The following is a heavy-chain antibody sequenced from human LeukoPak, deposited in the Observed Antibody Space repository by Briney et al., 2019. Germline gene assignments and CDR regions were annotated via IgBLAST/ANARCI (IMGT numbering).Heavy chain of an antibody. CDR3: ARHAYNYYGLDV. V-gene: IGHV4-59*08. CDR2: IYYSGTT. CDR1: GGSISSYY. D-gene: IGHD2-2*02. Sequence: SETLSLTCTVSGGSISSYYWSWIRQPPGKGLEWIGYIYYSGTTNYNPSLKSRVTMSVDTSNNHLSLRLTSVTAADTALYFCARHAYNYYGLDVWGQGTTITVSS. J-gene: IGHJ6*02.